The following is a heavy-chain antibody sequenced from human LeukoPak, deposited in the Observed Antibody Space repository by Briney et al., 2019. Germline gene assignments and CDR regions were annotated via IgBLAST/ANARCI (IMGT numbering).Heavy chain of an antibody. Sequence: GEFLKISCKGSGYSFPSYWIAWVRQMPGKGLEYMGIIYPGDSRTTYSPSFQGQVTISVDKSINTAVLQWSSLKASDSALYYCARQLSSVTSCPNYWGQGTLVTVSS. CDR3: ARQLSSVTSCPNY. J-gene: IGHJ4*02. V-gene: IGHV5-51*01. D-gene: IGHD2-2*01. CDR1: GYSFPSYW. CDR2: IYPGDSRT.